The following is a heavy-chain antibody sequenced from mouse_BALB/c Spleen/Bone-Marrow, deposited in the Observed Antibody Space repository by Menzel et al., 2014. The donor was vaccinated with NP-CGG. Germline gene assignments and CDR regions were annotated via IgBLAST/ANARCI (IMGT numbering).Heavy chain of an antibody. CDR3: ARHHRYAYYFDY. V-gene: IGHV1S130*01. Sequence: QLQPSGSVLVRPGASVKLSCKASGYTFTNSWIHWAKQRPGQGLEWIGEIHPNSGNTNYNEKFKGKATLTADISSSTAYVDLSSLTSEDSAVYYCARHHRYAYYFDYWGQGTTLTVSS. CDR1: GYTFTNSW. J-gene: IGHJ2*01. D-gene: IGHD2-14*01. CDR2: IHPNSGNT.